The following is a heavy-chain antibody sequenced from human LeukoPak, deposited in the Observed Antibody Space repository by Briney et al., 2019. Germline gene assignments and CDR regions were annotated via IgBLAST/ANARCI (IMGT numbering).Heavy chain of an antibody. CDR3: ARQSTIAAARIDP. V-gene: IGHV4-39*01. J-gene: IGHJ5*02. Sequence: SETLSLTCTVSGGSISDSNYYWGWIRQPPGRGLEWIGNIYYSGSAYYSPSLKSRVTVSVDTSKNQFSLKLNSVTAADTAVYYCARQSTIAAARIDPWGQGTLVTVSS. CDR2: IYYSGSA. D-gene: IGHD6-25*01. CDR1: GGSISDSNYY.